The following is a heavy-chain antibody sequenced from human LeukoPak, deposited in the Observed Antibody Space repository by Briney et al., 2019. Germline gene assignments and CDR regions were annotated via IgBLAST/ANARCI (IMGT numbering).Heavy chain of an antibody. V-gene: IGHV4-59*11. CDR3: ARDPTTVTKGLDI. Sequence: PSETLSLTCTVSGDSINSHYWSWIRQPPGKGLEWIGYISYIGSTNYNPSLKSRVTISVDTSKNQFSLKLSSVTAADTAVYYCARDPTTVTKGLDIWGKGTMVTVSS. D-gene: IGHD4-17*01. CDR2: ISYIGST. CDR1: GDSINSHY. J-gene: IGHJ3*02.